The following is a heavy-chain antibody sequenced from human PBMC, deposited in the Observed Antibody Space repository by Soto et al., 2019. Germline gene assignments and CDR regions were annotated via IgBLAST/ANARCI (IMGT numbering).Heavy chain of an antibody. CDR3: ARDYGDYVPRNDY. D-gene: IGHD4-17*01. CDR1: GFTFSSYS. Sequence: EVQLVESGGGLIQPEGSLRLSCAASGFTFSSYSMNWVRQAPGKGLEWISYISSSDINIYYADSVKGRFTISRDIAKNSLYLQMNSLRAEDTAVYYCARDYGDYVPRNDYWGQGTLVTVSS. CDR2: ISSSDINI. V-gene: IGHV3-48*01. J-gene: IGHJ4*02.